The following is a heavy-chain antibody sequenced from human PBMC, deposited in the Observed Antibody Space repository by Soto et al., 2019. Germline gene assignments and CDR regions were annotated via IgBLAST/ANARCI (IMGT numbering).Heavy chain of an antibody. D-gene: IGHD2-2*02. J-gene: IGHJ4*02. CDR3: ATDIHATWLLNS. V-gene: IGHV3-30-3*01. CDR2: IAPDASQK. Sequence: GGSLRLSCAASGFTFSGKTMYWVRQAPGKGLEWVALIAPDASQKYYADSVKGRFTNTRDNSKKTQYHQKNSKRAEDTFLYLCATDIHATWLLNSWGQGTLVTVSS. CDR1: GFTFSGKT.